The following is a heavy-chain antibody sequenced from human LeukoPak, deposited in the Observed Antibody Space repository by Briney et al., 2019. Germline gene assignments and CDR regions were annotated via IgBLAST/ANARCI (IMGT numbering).Heavy chain of an antibody. CDR2: INWNGGST. D-gene: IGHD1-26*01. CDR1: GFTFDDYG. J-gene: IGHJ3*02. V-gene: IGHV3-20*04. CDR3: ARAYSMSYGDI. Sequence: GGSLRLSCAASGFTFDDYGMSWVRQAPGKGREWVSGINWNGGSTGYADSVKGRFTISRDNAKNSLYLQMNSLRAEDAAVYYCARAYSMSYGDIWGQGTMVTVSS.